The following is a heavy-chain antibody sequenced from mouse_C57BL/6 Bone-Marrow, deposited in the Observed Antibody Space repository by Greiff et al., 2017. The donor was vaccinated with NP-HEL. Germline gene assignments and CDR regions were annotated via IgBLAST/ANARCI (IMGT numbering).Heavy chain of an antibody. CDR2: IDPETGGT. J-gene: IGHJ1*03. CDR3: TGDYGSSYGWYFDV. D-gene: IGHD1-1*01. Sequence: VQLQQSGAELVRPGASVTLSCKASGYTFTDYEMHWVKQTPVHGLEWIGAIDPETGGTAYNQKFKGKAILTADKSSSTAYMELRSLTSEDSAVYYCTGDYGSSYGWYFDVWGTGATVTVSS. V-gene: IGHV1-15*01. CDR1: GYTFTDYE.